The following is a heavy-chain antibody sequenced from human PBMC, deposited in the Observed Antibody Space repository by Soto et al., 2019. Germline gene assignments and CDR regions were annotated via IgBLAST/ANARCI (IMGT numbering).Heavy chain of an antibody. D-gene: IGHD2-8*01. CDR1: GGSISSSNW. V-gene: IGHV4-4*02. CDR2: IYHSGST. Sequence: SETLSLTCAVSGGSISSSNWWSWVRQPPGKGLEWIGEIYHSGSTNYNPSPKSRVTISVDKSKNQFSLKLSSVTAADTAVYYCATLGTNGVDDYWGQGTLVTVSS. J-gene: IGHJ4*02. CDR3: ATLGTNGVDDY.